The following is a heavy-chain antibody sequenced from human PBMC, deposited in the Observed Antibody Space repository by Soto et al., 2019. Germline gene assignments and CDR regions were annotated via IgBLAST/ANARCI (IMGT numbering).Heavy chain of an antibody. Sequence: SETLSLTCAVYGGSFSGYYWSWIRQPPGKGLEWIGEINHSGSTNYNPSLKSRVTISVDTSKNQFSLKLSSVTAADTAVYYCARGRIPRPAYSRGWFDPWGQGTLVTVSS. CDR3: ARGRIPRPAYSRGWFDP. CDR2: INHSGST. V-gene: IGHV4-34*01. CDR1: GGSFSGYY. D-gene: IGHD6-13*01. J-gene: IGHJ5*02.